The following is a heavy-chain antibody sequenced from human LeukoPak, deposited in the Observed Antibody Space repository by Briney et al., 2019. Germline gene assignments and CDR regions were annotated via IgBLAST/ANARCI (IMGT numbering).Heavy chain of an antibody. CDR2: ITSSGSAM. Sequence: GGSLRLSCAASGFTFSSYSMNWIRQAPGKGLEWVSYITSSGSAMYYADSVKGRFTISRDNAKNSLYLQMNSLRAEDTAVYYCARAYRDAFDIWGQGTMVTVSS. D-gene: IGHD3-16*02. CDR3: ARAYRDAFDI. CDR1: GFTFSSYS. V-gene: IGHV3-48*04. J-gene: IGHJ3*02.